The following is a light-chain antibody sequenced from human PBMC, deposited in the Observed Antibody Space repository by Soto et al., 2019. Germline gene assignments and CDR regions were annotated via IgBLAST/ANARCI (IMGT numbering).Light chain of an antibody. Sequence: DIVITQSPATLSASPGERATLSCRANQSVSSNLAWYQQKPGQAPRLLFFGASIRATGIPDRFSGSGSGTDFTLTISRLEPEDSAVYHCQQYCSSPTTVGQGTKLDIK. V-gene: IGKV3-20*01. J-gene: IGKJ1*01. CDR3: QQYCSSPTT. CDR2: GAS. CDR1: QSVSSN.